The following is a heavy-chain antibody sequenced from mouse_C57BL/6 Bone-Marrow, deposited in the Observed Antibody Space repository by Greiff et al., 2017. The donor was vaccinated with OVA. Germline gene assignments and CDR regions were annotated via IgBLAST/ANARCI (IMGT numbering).Heavy chain of an antibody. CDR3: ARRGDNWDRGYFDY. J-gene: IGHJ2*01. CDR1: GFTFSDYG. D-gene: IGHD4-1*02. V-gene: IGHV5-17*01. CDR2: ISSGSSTI. Sequence: EVQVVESGGGLVKPGGSLKLSCAASGFTFSDYGMHWVRQAPEKGLEWVAYISSGSSTIYYADTVKGRFTISRDNAKNTLFLQMTSLRSEDTAMYYCARRGDNWDRGYFDYWGQGTTLTVSS.